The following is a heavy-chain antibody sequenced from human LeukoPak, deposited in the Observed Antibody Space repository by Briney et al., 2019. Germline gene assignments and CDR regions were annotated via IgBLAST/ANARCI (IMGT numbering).Heavy chain of an antibody. CDR2: IRSQADSYAT. V-gene: IGHV3-73*01. D-gene: IGHD1-26*01. CDR3: ASFPSGSYSVY. Sequence: PGGSLRLSCAASGFTFSGSGLYWVRQASGKGLEWVGHIRSQADSYATVYGASVKGRFTITRDDSENTAYLQMNSLKTEDTAVYYCASFPSGSYSVYWGQGTLVTVSS. J-gene: IGHJ4*02. CDR1: GFTFSGSG.